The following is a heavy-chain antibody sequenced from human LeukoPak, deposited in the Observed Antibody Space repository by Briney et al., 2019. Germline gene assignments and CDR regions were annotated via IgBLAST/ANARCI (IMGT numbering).Heavy chain of an antibody. V-gene: IGHV4-39*07. CDR2: IYYSGST. D-gene: IGHD3/OR15-3a*01. CDR1: GGSISSSSYY. Sequence: NSSETLSLTCTVSGGSISSSSYYWGWIRQPPGEGLEWIGSIYYSGSTYYNPSLKSLFTISVDTSKNQFSLKLSSVTAADTAVYYCARSPHGLHFDYWGQGTLVTVSS. CDR3: ARSPHGLHFDY. J-gene: IGHJ4*02.